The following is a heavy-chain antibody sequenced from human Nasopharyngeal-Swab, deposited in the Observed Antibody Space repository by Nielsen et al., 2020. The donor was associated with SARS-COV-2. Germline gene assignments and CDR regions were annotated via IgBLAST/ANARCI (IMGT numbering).Heavy chain of an antibody. CDR2: INHRGNT. D-gene: IGHD3-9*01. CDR3: VRLYYDLLTGYFSVGGNFDY. J-gene: IGHJ4*02. CDR1: GFTFNNYNF. Sequence: GSLRLSCAASGFTFNNYNFNWIRQSPGKRLEWIATINHRGNTYYNPSLESRVTISADTSKDHFFLRVTSVTAADTAVYYCVRLYYDLLTGYFSVGGNFDYWGPGTLVTVSS. V-gene: IGHV4-38-2*01.